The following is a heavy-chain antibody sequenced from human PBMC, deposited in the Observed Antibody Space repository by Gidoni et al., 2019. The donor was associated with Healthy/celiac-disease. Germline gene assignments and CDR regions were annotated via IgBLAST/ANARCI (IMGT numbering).Heavy chain of an antibody. CDR3: ARDRWAAAGTGPQPFDY. D-gene: IGHD6-13*01. Sequence: GRFTISRDNSKNTLYLQMNSLRAEDTAVYYCARDRWAAAGTGPQPFDYWGQGTLVTVSS. V-gene: IGHV3-30*07. J-gene: IGHJ4*02.